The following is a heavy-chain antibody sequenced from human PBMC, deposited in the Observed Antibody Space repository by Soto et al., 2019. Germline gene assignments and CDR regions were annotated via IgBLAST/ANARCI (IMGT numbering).Heavy chain of an antibody. CDR3: AKGGATYGLLTHDY. CDR2: LTGSSGVT. J-gene: IGHJ4*02. D-gene: IGHD3-10*01. Sequence: EVQLLESGGGLVQPGGSLRLSCVASGFTFSNFAMSWVRQAPGKGLEWVSTLTGSSGVTYYADSVKGRFAISRDNSRNTLSLQMNGLTAEDTAVYYSAKGGATYGLLTHDYWGQGTRVTVSS. CDR1: GFTFSNFA. V-gene: IGHV3-23*01.